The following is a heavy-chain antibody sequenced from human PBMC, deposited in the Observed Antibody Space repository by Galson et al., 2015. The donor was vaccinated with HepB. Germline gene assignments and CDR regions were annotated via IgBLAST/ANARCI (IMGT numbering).Heavy chain of an antibody. V-gene: IGHV3-30*18. Sequence: SLRLSCAASGFTFSSYGMHWVRQAPGKGLEWVAVISYDGSNKYYADSVKGRFTISRDNSKNTLYLQMNSLRAEDTAVYYCAKRKDGDYSFDYWGQGTLVTVSS. J-gene: IGHJ4*02. D-gene: IGHD4-17*01. CDR1: GFTFSSYG. CDR3: AKRKDGDYSFDY. CDR2: ISYDGSNK.